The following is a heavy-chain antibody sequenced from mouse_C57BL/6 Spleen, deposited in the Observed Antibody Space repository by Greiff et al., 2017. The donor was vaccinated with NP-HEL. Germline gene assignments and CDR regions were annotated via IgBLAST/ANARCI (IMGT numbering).Heavy chain of an antibody. V-gene: IGHV2-3*01. J-gene: IGHJ4*01. CDR1: GFSLPSYG. D-gene: IGHD1-1*01. CDR3: AKITTVGATDAMDY. Sequence: VQVVESGPGLVAPSQSLSITCTVSGFSLPSYGVSWVRQPPGKGLEWLGVLWGDGGTHYHSALLSRLSLSKDNSKSQVFLKLNSLQTDDKATYYCAKITTVGATDAMDYWGQGTSVTVSS. CDR2: LWGDGGT.